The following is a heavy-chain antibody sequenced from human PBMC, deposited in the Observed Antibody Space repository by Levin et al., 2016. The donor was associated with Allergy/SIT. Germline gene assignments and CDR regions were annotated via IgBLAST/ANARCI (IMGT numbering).Heavy chain of an antibody. CDR2: INHSGST. CDR3: ARAFRGFSPAVFDY. Sequence: PGKGLEWIGEINHSGSTNYNPSLKSRVTISVDTSKNQFSLKLSSVTAADTAVYYCARAFRGFSPAVFDYWGQGTLVTVSS. V-gene: IGHV4-34*01. J-gene: IGHJ4*02. D-gene: IGHD5-12*01.